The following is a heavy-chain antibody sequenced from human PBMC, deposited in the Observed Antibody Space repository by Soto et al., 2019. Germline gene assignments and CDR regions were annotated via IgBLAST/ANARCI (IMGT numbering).Heavy chain of an antibody. CDR2: IYTSGST. D-gene: IGHD3-3*01. V-gene: IGHV4-4*07. CDR3: ARMGGYYEYYYYGMDV. J-gene: IGHJ6*02. Sequence: XETLSLTCAVSGCSISSYYWSWIRQPAGKGLEWIGRIYTSGSTNYNPSLKSRVTMSVDTSKNQFSLKLSSVTAADTAVYYCARMGGYYEYYYYGMDVWGQGTTVTVSS. CDR1: GCSISSYY.